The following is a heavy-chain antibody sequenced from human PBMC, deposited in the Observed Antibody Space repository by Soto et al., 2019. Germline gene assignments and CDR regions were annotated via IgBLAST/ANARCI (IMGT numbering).Heavy chain of an antibody. CDR3: ATDWVGGSNKYYFEY. V-gene: IGHV3-30*03. CDR1: GFTFRDYG. D-gene: IGHD1-26*01. CDR2: ISHHGLKE. Sequence: QVQLVESGGGVVGPGRSLRLSGVAPGFTFRDYGMHWVRQAPGKGLSWVAGISHHGLKEHYADSVKGRFTISRDNSKKTVYLQLNSLRGDDTAVYYCATDWVGGSNKYYFEYWGQGTLVTVSS. J-gene: IGHJ4*02.